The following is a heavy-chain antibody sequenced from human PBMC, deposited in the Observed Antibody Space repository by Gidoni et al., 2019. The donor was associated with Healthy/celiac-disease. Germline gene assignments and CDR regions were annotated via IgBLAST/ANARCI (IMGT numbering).Heavy chain of an antibody. V-gene: IGHV1-3*01. J-gene: IGHJ4*02. CDR2: INAGNGNT. CDR1: GYTFTSYA. CDR3: ARVQVPGIAAAWAPFDY. D-gene: IGHD6-13*01. Sequence: QVQLVQSGAEVKKPGASVKVSCKASGYTFTSYAMHWVRQAPGQRLEWMGWINAGNGNTKYSQKFQGRVTITRDTSASTAYMELSSLRSEDTAVYYCARVQVPGIAAAWAPFDYWGQGTLVTVSS.